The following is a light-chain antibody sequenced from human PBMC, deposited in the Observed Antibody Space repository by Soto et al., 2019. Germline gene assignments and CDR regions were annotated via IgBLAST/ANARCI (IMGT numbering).Light chain of an antibody. CDR3: QQFMNYPLAPT. CDR1: QGIGHA. CDR2: DAS. J-gene: IGKJ4*01. V-gene: IGKV1D-13*01. Sequence: AIQLTQSPSSLSASVGDGVTITCRASQGIGHALAWYQKKQGTPPKLLIYDASSLESGVPSRFSGSGSGTDFTLTISSLQPEDFATYYCQQFMNYPLAPTFGGGTKVDIK.